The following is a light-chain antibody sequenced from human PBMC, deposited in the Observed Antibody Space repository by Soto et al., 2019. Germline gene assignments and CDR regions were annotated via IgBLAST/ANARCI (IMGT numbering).Light chain of an antibody. J-gene: IGLJ2*01. Sequence: QSALTQPASVSGSPGQLITIPCTGTSRDVGGYDFVSWYQQHPGKAPQLLIYEVSNRPSGVSDRFSGSKSGNAASLTISGLQAEDEADYYCCSYTSSTTLAFGGGTKLTVL. CDR3: CSYTSSTTLA. CDR1: SRDVGGYDF. CDR2: EVS. V-gene: IGLV2-14*01.